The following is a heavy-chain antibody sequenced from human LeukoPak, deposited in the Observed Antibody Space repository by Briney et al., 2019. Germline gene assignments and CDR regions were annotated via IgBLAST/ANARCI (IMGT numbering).Heavy chain of an antibody. J-gene: IGHJ3*02. CDR1: GSSISSYY. V-gene: IGHV4-59*01. Sequence: SETLSLTCTVSGSSISSYYWSCIRQPPGKGLEWIGYIYYSGSTNYNPSLSSRVSISVDTSKNQFSLKLSSVTAADTAVYYCARGGYYYDSSAYYLDAFDIWGQGTMVTVSS. D-gene: IGHD3-22*01. CDR3: ARGGYYYDSSAYYLDAFDI. CDR2: IYYSGST.